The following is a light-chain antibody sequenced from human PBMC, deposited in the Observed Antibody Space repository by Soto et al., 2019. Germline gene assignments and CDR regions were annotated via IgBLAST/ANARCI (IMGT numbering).Light chain of an antibody. CDR3: QQYNNWPPT. Sequence: EIVMTQSPATLSVSPGERATLSCRASQSVNSNLAWYQQKPGQAPRLLIYGASTRATGIPARLSDSGSGTEFTLTISSLQAEDFAVYYCQQYNNWPPTFGQGTKVEVK. V-gene: IGKV3-15*01. CDR2: GAS. J-gene: IGKJ1*01. CDR1: QSVNSN.